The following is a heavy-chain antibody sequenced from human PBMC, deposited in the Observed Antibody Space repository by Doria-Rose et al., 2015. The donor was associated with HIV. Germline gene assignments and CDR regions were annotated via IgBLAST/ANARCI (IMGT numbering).Heavy chain of an antibody. CDR2: ILSDDER. V-gene: IGHV2-26*01. Sequence: SGPVLVKPTETLTLTCTVSGVSLSSPGMGVSWIRQPPGKALEWLANILSDDERSYNTSMKSRLTIARSTSKIQVVLTMTDMDPVDTATYYCARIKSSRWYHKYYFDFWGQGTLVIVSA. CDR1: GVSLSSPGMG. J-gene: IGHJ4*02. D-gene: IGHD6-13*01. CDR3: ARIKSSRWYHKYYFDF.